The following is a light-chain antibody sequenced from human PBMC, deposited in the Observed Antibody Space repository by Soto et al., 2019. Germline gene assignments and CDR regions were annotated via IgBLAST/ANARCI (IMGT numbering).Light chain of an antibody. CDR2: SNN. Sequence: QLVLTQPPSASGTPGQRVTISCSGSSSNIGSNTVDWYQQLPGTAPKLLIYSNNQRPSGVPDRFSGSKSGTSASLAISGLQSEDEAVHYCATWDDSLKGYVFGTGTKVTVL. CDR1: SSNIGSNT. J-gene: IGLJ1*01. CDR3: ATWDDSLKGYV. V-gene: IGLV1-44*01.